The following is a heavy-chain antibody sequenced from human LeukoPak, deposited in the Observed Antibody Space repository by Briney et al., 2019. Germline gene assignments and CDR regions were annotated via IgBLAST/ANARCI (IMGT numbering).Heavy chain of an antibody. Sequence: APVKVSCKASGYTFTSYYMHWVRQAPGQGLEWMGIINPRGGSTSYAQKFQGRVTMTRDTSTSTVYMGLSSLRSEDTAVYYCARASYSYDINGWVPFDYWGQGTLVTVSS. CDR2: INPRGGST. CDR3: ARASYSYDINGWVPFDY. D-gene: IGHD3-22*01. V-gene: IGHV1-46*01. CDR1: GYTFTSYY. J-gene: IGHJ4*02.